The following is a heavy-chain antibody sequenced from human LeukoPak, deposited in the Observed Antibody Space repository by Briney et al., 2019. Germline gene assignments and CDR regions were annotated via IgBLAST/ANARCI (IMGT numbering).Heavy chain of an antibody. J-gene: IGHJ6*03. CDR2: IWYDGSNK. V-gene: IGHV3-33*03. Sequence: GRSLRLSCAASGFTFSSYGMHWVRQAPGKGLEWVAVIWYDGSNKYYADSVKGRFTISRDNSKNTPYLQMNSLRAEDTAVYYCAKSPQRFFEYDYMDVWGKGTTVTVSS. CDR3: AKSPQRFFEYDYMDV. D-gene: IGHD3-9*01. CDR1: GFTFSSYG.